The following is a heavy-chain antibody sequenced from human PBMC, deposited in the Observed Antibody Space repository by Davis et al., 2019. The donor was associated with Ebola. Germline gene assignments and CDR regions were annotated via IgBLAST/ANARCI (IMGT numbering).Heavy chain of an antibody. D-gene: IGHD6-13*01. Sequence: GESPKTPFSAPCFHFSSYAMNWVRQAPGKGLEWVSSISSSSSYIYYADSVKGRFTIPRDNAKNSLYLQMNSLRAEDTAVYYCARVSSIAAVFNWFDPWGQGTLVTVSS. CDR1: CFHFSSYA. V-gene: IGHV3-21*01. CDR3: ARVSSIAAVFNWFDP. CDR2: ISSSSSYI. J-gene: IGHJ5*02.